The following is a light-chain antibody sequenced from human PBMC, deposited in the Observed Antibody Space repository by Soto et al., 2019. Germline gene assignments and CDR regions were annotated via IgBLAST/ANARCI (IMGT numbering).Light chain of an antibody. V-gene: IGKV3-15*01. CDR1: QSVSTT. CDR2: GAS. J-gene: IGKJ1*01. CDR3: QQYGSSPWT. Sequence: EIVMTPSPATLSVAPCQRASISCRASQSVSTTVAWYHQKPGQAPRLLVYGASTRATGIPARFSGSGAGTDFTLTITRLEPEDFAVYYCQQYGSSPWTFGQGTKVDI.